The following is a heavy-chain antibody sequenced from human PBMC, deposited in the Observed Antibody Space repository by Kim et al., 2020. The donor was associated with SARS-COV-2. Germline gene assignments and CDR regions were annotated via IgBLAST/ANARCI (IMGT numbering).Heavy chain of an antibody. CDR3: ARDSSGGYNWFDP. D-gene: IGHD3-22*01. CDR2: IYYSGTT. V-gene: IGHV4-59*08. CDR1: GFSITNYY. J-gene: IGHJ5*02. Sequence: SETLSLTCTVSGFSITNYYWSWIRQSPGKGLEWILYIYYSGTTKYNPSLTSRVTISVDTSKNQFSLKLRSVTAADTPVYYCARDSSGGYNWFDPWGQGSLLPVSS.